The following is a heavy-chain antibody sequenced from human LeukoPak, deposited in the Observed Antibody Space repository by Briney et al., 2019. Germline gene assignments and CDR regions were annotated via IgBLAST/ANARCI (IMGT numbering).Heavy chain of an antibody. J-gene: IGHJ3*02. CDR3: AGYYDSSGYTPNAFDI. Sequence: GGSLRLSCAASGFTFSSYSMNWVRQAPGKGLEWVSSISSSSSYIYYADSVKGRFTISRDNSKNTLYLQMNSLRAEDTAVYYCAGYYDSSGYTPNAFDIWGQGTMVTVSS. V-gene: IGHV3-21*04. CDR2: ISSSSSYI. D-gene: IGHD3-22*01. CDR1: GFTFSSYS.